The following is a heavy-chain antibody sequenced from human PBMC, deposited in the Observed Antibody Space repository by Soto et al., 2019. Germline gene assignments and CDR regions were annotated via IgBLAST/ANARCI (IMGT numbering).Heavy chain of an antibody. V-gene: IGHV3-7*01. D-gene: IGHD4-17*01. J-gene: IGHJ2*01. CDR2: IGQDGTEK. CDR3: AREHSPPYGDYSLWYFDL. Sequence: PGGSLRLSCAVSGFTFSSHWMTLVRQAPGKGLEWVATIGQDGTEKKYVDSVKGRFTISRDNSKNTLYLQMNSLRAEDTAVYYCAREHSPPYGDYSLWYFDLWGRGTLVTVSS. CDR1: GFTFSSHW.